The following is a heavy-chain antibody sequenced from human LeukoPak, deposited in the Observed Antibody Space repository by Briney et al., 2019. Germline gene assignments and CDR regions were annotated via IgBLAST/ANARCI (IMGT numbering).Heavy chain of an antibody. CDR1: GFTVSSNY. Sequence: GGSLRLPCAASGFTVSSNYMSWVRQAPGKGLEWVSVIYSGGNTYYADSVKGRFTISRDNSKNTLYLQMNSLRAEDTAVYYCAKEMASGSYVDYWGQGTLVTVSS. D-gene: IGHD1-26*01. J-gene: IGHJ4*02. CDR3: AKEMASGSYVDY. V-gene: IGHV3-66*01. CDR2: IYSGGNT.